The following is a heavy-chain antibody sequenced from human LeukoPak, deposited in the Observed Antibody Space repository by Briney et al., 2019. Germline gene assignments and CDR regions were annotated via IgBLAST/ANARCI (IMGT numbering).Heavy chain of an antibody. J-gene: IGHJ3*02. CDR1: GYTFTSYY. CDR2: ISYDGSNK. CDR3: AKRGCSNGVCYTDDI. Sequence: SCKASGYTFTSYYMHWVRQAPGKGLEWVAVISYDGSNKYYADSVKGRFTISRDNSKNTLYLQMNSLRAEDTAVYYCAKRGCSNGVCYTDDIWGQGTMVTVSS. D-gene: IGHD2-8*01. V-gene: IGHV3-30-3*02.